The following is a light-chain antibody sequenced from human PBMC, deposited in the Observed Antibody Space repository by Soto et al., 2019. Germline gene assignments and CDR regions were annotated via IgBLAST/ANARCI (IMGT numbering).Light chain of an antibody. CDR1: SSDVGGYNY. CDR2: DVS. CDR3: SSYTSSSTLV. Sequence: QSALTQPASVSGSPGQSITISCTGTSSDVGGYNYVSWYQQHPGKAPKLMIYDVSNRPSGVSNRFSGSKSGNTASLTISGLQAEDEADCSSYTSSSTLVSGTGTKLTVL. J-gene: IGLJ1*01. V-gene: IGLV2-14*01.